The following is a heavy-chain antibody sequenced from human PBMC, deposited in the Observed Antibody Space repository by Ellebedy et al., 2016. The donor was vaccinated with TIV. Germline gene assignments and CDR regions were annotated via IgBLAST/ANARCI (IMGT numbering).Heavy chain of an antibody. CDR3: AKGKVDNWMDAGSLDY. Sequence: PGGSLRLSCAASGFTFSNFDMDWVRQAPGKGLEWVAVISHDRSLKFYADSVKGRFSISRDNSKNTLYLQMNSLRVEDTAVYCCAKGKVDNWMDAGSLDYWGQGSLVTVSS. CDR1: GFTFSNFD. CDR2: ISHDRSLK. J-gene: IGHJ4*02. D-gene: IGHD1-20*01. V-gene: IGHV3-30*18.